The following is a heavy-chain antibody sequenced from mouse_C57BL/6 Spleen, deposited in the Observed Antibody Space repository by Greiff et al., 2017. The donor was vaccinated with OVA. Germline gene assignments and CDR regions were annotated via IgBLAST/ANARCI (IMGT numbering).Heavy chain of an antibody. CDR3: ARERLLDAMDY. CDR1: GYSITSGYY. V-gene: IGHV3-6*01. D-gene: IGHD2-3*01. Sequence: EVQRVESGPGLVKPSQSLSLTCSVTGYSITSGYYWNWIRQFPGNKLEWMGYISYDGSNNYNPSLKNRISITRDTSKNQFFLKLNSVTTEDTATYYCARERLLDAMDYWGQGTSVTVSS. J-gene: IGHJ4*01. CDR2: ISYDGSN.